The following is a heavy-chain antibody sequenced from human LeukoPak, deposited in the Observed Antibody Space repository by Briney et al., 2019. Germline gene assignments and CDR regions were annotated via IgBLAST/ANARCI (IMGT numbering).Heavy chain of an antibody. V-gene: IGHV3-23*01. J-gene: IGHJ4*02. D-gene: IGHD2-15*01. CDR2: IFGSGGSA. CDR1: GFTFNNYA. Sequence: GGSLRLSCAASGFTFNNYAMYWVRQAPGKGLEWVSGIFGSGGSAHYADSVKGRFTISRDNPKNTVYLQLDSLRVEDTAVYYCGKTTVGYSSGRYPGWPVDYWGQGTLVTVSS. CDR3: GKTTVGYSSGRYPGWPVDY.